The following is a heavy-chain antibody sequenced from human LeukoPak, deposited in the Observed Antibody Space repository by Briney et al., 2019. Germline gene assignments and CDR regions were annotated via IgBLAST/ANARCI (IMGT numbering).Heavy chain of an antibody. CDR3: ARDGCSSTSCHRPFDY. Sequence: GGSLRLSCAASGFTFSDYYMSWIRQAPGKGLEWVSYISSSNNTIYYADSVKGRFTISRDNAENSLYLQMNSLRAEDTAVYYCARDGCSSTSCHRPFDYWGQGTLVTVSS. V-gene: IGHV3-11*01. J-gene: IGHJ4*02. CDR1: GFTFSDYY. CDR2: ISSSNNTI. D-gene: IGHD2-2*01.